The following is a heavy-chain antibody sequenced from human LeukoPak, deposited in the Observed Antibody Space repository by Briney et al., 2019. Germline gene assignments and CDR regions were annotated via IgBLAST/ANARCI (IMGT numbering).Heavy chain of an antibody. CDR3: ARDRRYTGGWRGFDY. D-gene: IGHD6-19*01. J-gene: IGHJ4*02. V-gene: IGHV1-69*13. CDR1: GGTFSMYA. CDR2: IIPMFGRA. Sequence: SVKVSCKASGGTFSMYAISWVRQAPGQGLEWMGGIIPMFGRANYAQKFHGRVTITSDESTSTDYMELSSLRSEDTAVYYCARDRRYTGGWRGFDYWGQGTLVTVSS.